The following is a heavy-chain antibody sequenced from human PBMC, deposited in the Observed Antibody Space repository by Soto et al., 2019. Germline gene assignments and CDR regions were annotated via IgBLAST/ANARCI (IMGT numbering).Heavy chain of an antibody. D-gene: IGHD6-13*01. Sequence: GGSLRLSCAASGFTVSSNYMSWVRQAPGKGLEWVSVIYSGGSTYYADSVKGRFTISRDNSKSTLYLQMNSLRAEDTAVYYCARETAAAEEFGAFDIWGQGTMVTVSS. V-gene: IGHV3-66*01. CDR2: IYSGGST. CDR1: GFTVSSNY. J-gene: IGHJ3*02. CDR3: ARETAAAEEFGAFDI.